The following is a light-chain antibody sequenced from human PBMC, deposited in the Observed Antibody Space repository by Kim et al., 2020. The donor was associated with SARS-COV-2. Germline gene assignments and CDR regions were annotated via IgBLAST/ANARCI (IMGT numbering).Light chain of an antibody. CDR3: AAWDDNLNSPI. CDR1: TSHIRRND. J-gene: IGLJ2*01. Sequence: VTLFCFGSTSHIRRNDVKRYPQLPGTAPKLLIYASHQRPSGVPDRFSGSKSGTSASLAIRGLQSEDEADYLCAAWDDNLNSPIFGGGTQLTVL. CDR2: ASH. V-gene: IGLV1-44*01.